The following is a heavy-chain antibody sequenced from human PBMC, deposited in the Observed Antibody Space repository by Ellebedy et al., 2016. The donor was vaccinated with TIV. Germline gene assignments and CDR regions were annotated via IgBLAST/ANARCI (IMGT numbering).Heavy chain of an antibody. CDR1: GFTFSSYW. CDR3: AREVGGGGAY. J-gene: IGHJ4*02. V-gene: IGHV3-7*01. Sequence: GESLKISXAASGFTFSSYWMSWVRQAPGKGLEWVANIKQDGSEKYYVDSVKGRFTISRDNAQNSLFLQMNSLRAEDTAVYYCAREVGGGGAYWGQGTLVTVSS. D-gene: IGHD2-21*01. CDR2: IKQDGSEK.